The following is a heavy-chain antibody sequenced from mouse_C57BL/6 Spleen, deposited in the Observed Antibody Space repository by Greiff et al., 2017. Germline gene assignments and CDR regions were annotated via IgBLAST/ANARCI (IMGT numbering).Heavy chain of an antibody. CDR1: GFTFSSYA. Sequence: EVQLVESGGGLVKPGGSLKLSCAASGFTFSSYAMPWVRQTPEKRLEWVATISDGGSYTYYPDNVKGRFTISRDNAKNNRYLQMSHLKSEDTAMYYCARDEGPYYFDYWGQGTTLTVSS. CDR3: ARDEGPYYFDY. CDR2: ISDGGSYT. J-gene: IGHJ2*01. V-gene: IGHV5-4*01.